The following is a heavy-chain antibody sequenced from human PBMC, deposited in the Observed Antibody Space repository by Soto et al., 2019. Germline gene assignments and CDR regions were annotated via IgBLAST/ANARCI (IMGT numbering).Heavy chain of an antibody. CDR1: GFTFSSYG. J-gene: IGHJ4*01. D-gene: IGHD3-3*01. CDR2: ISYDGRNK. CDR3: AKGSGSDFWSGYYF. V-gene: IGHV3-30*18. Sequence: GGSLRLSCAASGFTFSSYGMHWARQAPGKGLEWVAVISYDGRNKYYADSVKGRFTISRDNSKNTLYLQMDSLRAEDTAVYYCAKGSGSDFWSGYYFWGHGTLVTVSS.